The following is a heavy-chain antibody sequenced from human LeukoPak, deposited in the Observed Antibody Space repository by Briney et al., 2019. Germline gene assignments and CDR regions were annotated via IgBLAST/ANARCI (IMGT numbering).Heavy chain of an antibody. Sequence: KPGGSLRLSCAASDFAFSVYFMHWVRQAPGKGLEWVSSIGSSSTYIYYADSVKGRFTISRDNAKNSLYLQMNSLRAEDTAVYYCARVGRPEWELRRNWFDPWGQGTLVTVSS. V-gene: IGHV3-21*01. CDR3: ARVGRPEWELRRNWFDP. CDR2: IGSSSTYI. D-gene: IGHD1-26*01. CDR1: DFAFSVYF. J-gene: IGHJ5*02.